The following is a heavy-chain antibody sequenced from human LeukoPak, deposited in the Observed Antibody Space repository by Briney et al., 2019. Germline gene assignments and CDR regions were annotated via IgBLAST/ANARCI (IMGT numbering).Heavy chain of an antibody. CDR3: ARFYSGSYSCDY. V-gene: IGHV3-21*01. CDR1: GFTFSRYS. J-gene: IGHJ4*02. CDR2: ISSSSSYI. Sequence: GGSLRLSCAVSGFTFSRYSMNWVRQAPGKGLEWVSSISSSSSYIYYADSVKGRFTISRDNAKNSLYLQMNSLRAEDTAVYYCARFYSGSYSCDYWGQGTLVAVSS. D-gene: IGHD1-26*01.